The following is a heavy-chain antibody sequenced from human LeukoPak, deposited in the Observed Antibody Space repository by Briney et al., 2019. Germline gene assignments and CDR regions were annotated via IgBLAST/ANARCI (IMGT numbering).Heavy chain of an antibody. Sequence: GASVKVSCKAFGYTFISYGISWVRQAPGQGLEWMGWISAYNGNTNYAQKLQGRVTMTTDTSTSTAYMELRSLRSEDTAVYYCARAITVPYYDILTGYYRGGYFDYWGQGTLVTVSS. CDR1: GYTFISYG. CDR2: ISAYNGNT. J-gene: IGHJ4*02. D-gene: IGHD3-9*01. CDR3: ARAITVPYYDILTGYYRGGYFDY. V-gene: IGHV1-18*01.